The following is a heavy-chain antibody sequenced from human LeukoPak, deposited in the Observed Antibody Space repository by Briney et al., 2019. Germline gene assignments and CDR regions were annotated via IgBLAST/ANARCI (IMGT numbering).Heavy chain of an antibody. D-gene: IGHD3-22*01. Sequence: GRSLRLSCAASGFTFDDHAMHWVRQAPGKGLEWVAGISWNSGNTGYADSVKGRFTISRDNAKNSLSLQMNSLRVEDTAIYYCARGWTAYDSNGWEPFDIWGQGTMVTVSS. CDR2: ISWNSGNT. V-gene: IGHV3-9*01. CDR3: ARGWTAYDSNGWEPFDI. J-gene: IGHJ3*02. CDR1: GFTFDDHA.